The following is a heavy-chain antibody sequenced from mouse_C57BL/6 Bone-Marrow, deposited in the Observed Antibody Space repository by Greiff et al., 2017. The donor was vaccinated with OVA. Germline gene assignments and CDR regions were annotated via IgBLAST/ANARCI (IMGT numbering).Heavy chain of an antibody. CDR1: GYTFTSYW. CDR2: IHPNSGST. J-gene: IGHJ3*01. V-gene: IGHV1-64*01. CDR3: AVLRPAWLAY. D-gene: IGHD1-2*01. Sequence: QVQLQQSGAELVKPGASVKLSCKASGYTFTSYWMHWVKQRPGQGLEWIGMIHPNSGSTNYNEKFKSKATLTVDKSSSTAYMQLSSLTSEDSAVYYCAVLRPAWLAYWGQGTLVTVSA.